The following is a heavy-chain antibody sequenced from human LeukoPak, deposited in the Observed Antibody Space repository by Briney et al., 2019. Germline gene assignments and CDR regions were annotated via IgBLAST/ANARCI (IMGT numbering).Heavy chain of an antibody. D-gene: IGHD3-10*01. Sequence: ASVKVSCKVSGYTLTELSMHWVRQAPGKGLEWMGGFDPEDGETIYAQKFQGRVTMTEDTSTDTAYMELSSLRSEDTAVYYCARTCITMVRGVISWFDPWGQGTLVTVSS. CDR3: ARTCITMVRGVISWFDP. CDR1: GYTLTELS. V-gene: IGHV1-24*01. J-gene: IGHJ5*02. CDR2: FDPEDGET.